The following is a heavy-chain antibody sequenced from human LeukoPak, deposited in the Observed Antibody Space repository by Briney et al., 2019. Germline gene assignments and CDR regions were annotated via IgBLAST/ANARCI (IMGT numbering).Heavy chain of an antibody. V-gene: IGHV3-30*15. J-gene: IGHJ4*02. CDR3: VREQPGDGWSGFDY. D-gene: IGHD6-19*01. Sequence: HLGGSLRLSCAASGFTFRSYAMHWVRQAPGKGLEWVAVISDDGSRQHYADFLEGRFTISRDNSKNTVSLQMSSLTSEDTAVYFCVREQPGDGWSGFDYWGQGTLVTVSS. CDR1: GFTFRSYA. CDR2: ISDDGSRQ.